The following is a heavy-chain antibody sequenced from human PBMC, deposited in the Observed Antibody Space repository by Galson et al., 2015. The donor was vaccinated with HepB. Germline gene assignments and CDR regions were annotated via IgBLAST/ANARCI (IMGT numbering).Heavy chain of an antibody. D-gene: IGHD2-15*01. J-gene: IGHJ6*02. CDR3: ARDRLVVVAATRDYYYYGMDV. Sequence: SVKVSCKASGGTFSSYAISWVRQAPGQGLEWMGGIIPIFGTANYAQKFQGRVTITADESTSTAYMELSSLRSEDTAVYYCARDRLVVVAATRDYYYYGMDVWGQGTTVTVSS. CDR1: GGTFSSYA. V-gene: IGHV1-69*13. CDR2: IIPIFGTA.